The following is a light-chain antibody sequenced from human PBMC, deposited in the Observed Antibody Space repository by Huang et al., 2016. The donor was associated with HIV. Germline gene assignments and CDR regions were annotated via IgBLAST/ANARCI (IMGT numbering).Light chain of an antibody. CDR3: QQSYSTPYT. Sequence: DIQMTQSPSSLSASVGDRLTVTCRASQSISSYLNWYQQKPGKAPRLLIYAASSVQSGVPSRFSGSGSGTDFTLTISSLQPEDFAAYYCQQSYSTPYTFGQGTKLEIK. J-gene: IGKJ2*01. V-gene: IGKV1-39*01. CDR2: AAS. CDR1: QSISSY.